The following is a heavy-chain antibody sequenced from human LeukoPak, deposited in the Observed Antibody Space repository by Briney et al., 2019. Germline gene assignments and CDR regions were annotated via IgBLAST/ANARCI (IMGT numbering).Heavy chain of an antibody. CDR1: GGSINSYY. J-gene: IGHJ3*02. CDR3: ARDIVVVPAARSYAFDI. V-gene: IGHV4-59*12. D-gene: IGHD2-2*01. CDR2: IYYSGST. Sequence: SETLSLTCTVSGGSINSYYWSWIRQPPGKGLEWIGYIYYSGSTNYNPSLKSRVTISVDTSKNQFSLDLSSVTAADTAVYYCARDIVVVPAARSYAFDIWGQGTVVTVSS.